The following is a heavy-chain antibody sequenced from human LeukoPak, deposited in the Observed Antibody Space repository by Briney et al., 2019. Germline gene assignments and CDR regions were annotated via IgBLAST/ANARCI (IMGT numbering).Heavy chain of an antibody. Sequence: GESLRTSCKGSGYSFTSYWIGWVRQMPGKGLEWMGIIYPGDSDTRYSPSFQGQVTISADKSISTAYLQWSSLKASDTAMYYCARTATDVEMATIGDAFDIWGQGTMVTVSS. CDR2: IYPGDSDT. V-gene: IGHV5-51*01. J-gene: IGHJ3*02. CDR3: ARTATDVEMATIGDAFDI. CDR1: GYSFTSYW. D-gene: IGHD5-24*01.